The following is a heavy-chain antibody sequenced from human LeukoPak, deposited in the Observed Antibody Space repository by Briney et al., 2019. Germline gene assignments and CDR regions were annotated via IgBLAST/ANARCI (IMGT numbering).Heavy chain of an antibody. Sequence: PSQTLSLTCTVSGGSISSGSYYWSWIRQPAGKGLEWIGRVYTSGSTSYNPSLKSRVTMSVDTSKNQFSLKLSSVTAADTAVYYCAVSSMATTSSFDYWGQGTLVTVSS. D-gene: IGHD5-24*01. V-gene: IGHV4-61*02. J-gene: IGHJ4*02. CDR2: VYTSGST. CDR3: AVSSMATTSSFDY. CDR1: GGSISSGSYY.